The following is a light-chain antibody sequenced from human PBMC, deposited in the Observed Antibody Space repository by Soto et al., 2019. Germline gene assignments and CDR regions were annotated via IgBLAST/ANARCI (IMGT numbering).Light chain of an antibody. V-gene: IGKV1-27*01. CDR1: QGISNF. J-gene: IGKJ1*01. CDR2: GAS. CDR3: LSYNSGLWT. Sequence: DIQMTQSPSSLSAPVGDRVTFTCRASQGISNFLAWYQQKPGKIPKLLISGASTLQSGVPSRFSGSGSGTDFTLTISSLQPEDVATYCCLSYNSGLWTFGQGTTVDIK.